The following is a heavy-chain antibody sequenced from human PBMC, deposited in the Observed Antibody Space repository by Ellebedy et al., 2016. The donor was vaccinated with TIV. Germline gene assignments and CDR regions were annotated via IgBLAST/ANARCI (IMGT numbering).Heavy chain of an antibody. J-gene: IGHJ4*02. CDR2: IYHSGST. CDR3: ASGPTTSYFDY. Sequence: MPSETLSLTCTVSGYSISSGFYWGWIRQPPGKGLEWIGSIYHSGSTYYNTSLKSRVTTSVDTSKNQFSLRLSSVTAADTAVYYCASGPTTSYFDYWGRGTLVTVSS. V-gene: IGHV4-38-2*02. D-gene: IGHD1-26*01. CDR1: GYSISSGFY.